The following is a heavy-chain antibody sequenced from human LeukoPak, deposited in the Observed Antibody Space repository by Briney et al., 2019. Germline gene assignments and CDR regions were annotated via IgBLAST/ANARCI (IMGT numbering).Heavy chain of an antibody. CDR2: ISYDGSNK. J-gene: IGHJ4*02. CDR1: GFTFSSYA. D-gene: IGHD1-26*01. CDR3: AREDSGSYQPHPHFDY. V-gene: IGHV3-30-3*01. Sequence: PGRSLRLPCAASGFTFSSYAMHWVRQAPGKGLEWVAVISYDGSNKYYADSVKGRFTISRDNSKNTLYLQMNSLRAEDTAVYYCAREDSGSYQPHPHFDYWGQGTLVTVSS.